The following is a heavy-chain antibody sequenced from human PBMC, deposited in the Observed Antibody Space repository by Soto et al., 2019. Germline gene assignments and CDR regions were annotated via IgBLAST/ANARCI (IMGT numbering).Heavy chain of an antibody. CDR2: ISSSSSTI. V-gene: IGHV3-48*02. CDR3: ARDLAYYYDSRAFDI. CDR1: GFNFRSYG. J-gene: IGHJ3*02. D-gene: IGHD3-22*01. Sequence: GGSQRLSCAASGFNFRSYGRNWVRQAPGKGLEWVSYISSSSSTIYYADSVKGRFTISRDNAKNSLYLQMNSLRDEDTAVYYCARDLAYYYDSRAFDIWGQGTMVTVSS.